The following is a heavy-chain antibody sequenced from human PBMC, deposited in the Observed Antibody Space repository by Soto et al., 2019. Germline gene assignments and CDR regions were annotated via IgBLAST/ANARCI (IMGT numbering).Heavy chain of an antibody. CDR3: ARDFTGWPPDGVDS. D-gene: IGHD3-16*01. CDR2: ISAYNGNT. V-gene: IGHV1-18*01. CDR1: GFTFTSYA. Sequence: QVHLVQSGAEVKMPGASVKVSCKASGFTFTSYAFTWVRQAPGQGLEWMGWISAYNGNTNYARNFRGRVTMTTDSSTSTGYMEVGSLTSDDTAVYFCARDFTGWPPDGVDSWGQGTLVSVSA. J-gene: IGHJ4*02.